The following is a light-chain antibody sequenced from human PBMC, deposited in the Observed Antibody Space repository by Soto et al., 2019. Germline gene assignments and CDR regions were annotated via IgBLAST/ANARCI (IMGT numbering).Light chain of an antibody. CDR3: QHYNSYSEA. V-gene: IGKV1-5*03. Sequence: DIQMTQSPSTLSGSVGDRVTITCRASQTISSLLAWYQQKPGKAPKLLIDKASTLKSGVPSRFSGSGSGTEFTLTIRSLQPDYFATYYCQHYNSYSEAFGQGTQVDI. CDR2: KAS. CDR1: QTISSL. J-gene: IGKJ1*01.